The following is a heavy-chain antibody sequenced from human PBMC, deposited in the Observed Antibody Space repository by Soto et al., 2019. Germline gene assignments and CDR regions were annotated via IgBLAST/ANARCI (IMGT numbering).Heavy chain of an antibody. CDR2: ISAYNGNT. Sequence: QVPLVQSGAEVKKPGASVKVSCKASGYTFTSYGISWVRQAPGQGLEWMGWISAYNGNTNYAQKLKGRVTMTTDTSTSTAYMELRSLRSDDTAVYYCARAPYYDILNGYYGMDVWGQGTTVTVSS. D-gene: IGHD3-9*01. V-gene: IGHV1-18*01. CDR3: ARAPYYDILNGYYGMDV. J-gene: IGHJ6*02. CDR1: GYTFTSYG.